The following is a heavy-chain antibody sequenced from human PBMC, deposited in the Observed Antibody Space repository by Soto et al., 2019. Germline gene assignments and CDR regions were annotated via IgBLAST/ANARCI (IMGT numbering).Heavy chain of an antibody. J-gene: IGHJ6*02. CDR1: GFTFSNAW. V-gene: IGHV3-15*01. Sequence: EVQLVESGGGLVKPGGSLRLSCAASGFTFSNAWMSWVRQAPGKGLEWVGHIKSKTDGGTTDYAAPVKGRFTISRDDSKNTLYLQMNSLKTEDTAVYYCTTGQRNWNPYYYYGMDVWGQGTTVTVSS. D-gene: IGHD1-20*01. CDR3: TTGQRNWNPYYYYGMDV. CDR2: IKSKTDGGTT.